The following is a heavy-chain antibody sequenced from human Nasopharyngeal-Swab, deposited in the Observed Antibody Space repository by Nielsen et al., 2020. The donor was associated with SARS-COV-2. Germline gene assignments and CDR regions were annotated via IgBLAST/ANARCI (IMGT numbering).Heavy chain of an antibody. CDR1: GFTFSSYS. D-gene: IGHD6-19*01. V-gene: IGHV3-21*01. CDR3: ARAFFRYSSGWSAFDY. J-gene: IGHJ4*02. CDR2: ISSSSSYI. Sequence: GGSLRLSCAASGFTFSSYSMNWVRQAPGKGLEWVSSISSSSSYIYYADSVKGRFTISRDNAKNSLYLQMNSLRAEDTAVYYCARAFFRYSSGWSAFDYWGQGTLVTVSS.